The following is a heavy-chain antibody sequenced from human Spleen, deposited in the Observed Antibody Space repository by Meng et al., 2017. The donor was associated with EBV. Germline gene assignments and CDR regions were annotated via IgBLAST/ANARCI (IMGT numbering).Heavy chain of an antibody. CDR2: LIPMSGAA. CDR1: GGTFSNYA. J-gene: IGHJ5*02. V-gene: IGHV1-69*01. Sequence: QVQVVQSGAEVKKPGSSVRVSCKVSGGTFSNYATNWVRQAPGQGLEWMGGLIPMSGAANYAQKFQDRVTITADESTSTAYMELRSLKYEDTAVYYCARDIGYQKMDPWGQGTLVTVSS. D-gene: IGHD6-13*01. CDR3: ARDIGYQKMDP.